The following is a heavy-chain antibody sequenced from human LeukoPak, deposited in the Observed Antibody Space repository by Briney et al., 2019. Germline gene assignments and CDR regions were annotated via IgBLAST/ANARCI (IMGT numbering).Heavy chain of an antibody. CDR3: AKDGQKYYYYGMDV. Sequence: PGGSMRLSCAASGFTFSSYGIHWVRQAPGKGLEWVAVISYDGINKYYAESVKGRFTISRDNSKNTLYLQMNSLRAEDTAVYYSAKDGQKYYYYGMDVWGQGTTVTVSS. J-gene: IGHJ6*02. CDR1: GFTFSSYG. CDR2: ISYDGINK. V-gene: IGHV3-30*18.